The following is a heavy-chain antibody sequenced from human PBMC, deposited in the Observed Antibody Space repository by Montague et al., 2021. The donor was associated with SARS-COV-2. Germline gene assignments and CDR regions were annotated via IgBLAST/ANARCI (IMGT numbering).Heavy chain of an antibody. J-gene: IGHJ4*02. CDR3: ARVTLGGRDGRTRQYDGLDS. CDR2: AHDIESS. Sequence: SETLSLTCTVSGGSISRYFWNWIRQTPGKGLEWMGYAHDIESSIYNPSLQSRITILLDTPKNQFPLRLNAVTAADTAVYYCARVTLGGRDGRTRQYDGLDSWGQGILVTVSS. CDR1: GGSISRYF. V-gene: IGHV4-59*01. D-gene: IGHD3-16*01.